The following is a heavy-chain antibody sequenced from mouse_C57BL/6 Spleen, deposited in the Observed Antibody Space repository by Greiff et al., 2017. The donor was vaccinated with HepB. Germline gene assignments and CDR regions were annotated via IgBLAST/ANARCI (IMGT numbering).Heavy chain of an antibody. D-gene: IGHD1-1*01. CDR2: ISDGGSYT. Sequence: EVQVVESGGGLVKPGGSLKLSCAASGFTFSSYAMSWVRQTPEKRLGWVATISDGGSYTYYPDNVKGRFTISRDNAKNNLYLQMSHLKSEETAMYYCARDCDYGSSFFDYWGQGTTLTVSS. V-gene: IGHV5-4*01. J-gene: IGHJ2*01. CDR1: GFTFSSYA. CDR3: ARDCDYGSSFFDY.